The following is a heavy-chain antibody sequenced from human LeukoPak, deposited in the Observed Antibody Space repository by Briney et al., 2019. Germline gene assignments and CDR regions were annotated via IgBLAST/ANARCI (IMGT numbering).Heavy chain of an antibody. CDR1: GFTFSSYG. J-gene: IGHJ4*02. Sequence: GGSLRLSCAASGFTFSSYGMHWVRQAPGKGLEWVAFIRYDGSNKYYADSVNGRFTISRDNSKNTLYLQMNSLRAEDTAVYYCAYSYDSSGCIDYWGQGTLVTVSS. D-gene: IGHD3-22*01. V-gene: IGHV3-30*02. CDR3: AYSYDSSGCIDY. CDR2: IRYDGSNK.